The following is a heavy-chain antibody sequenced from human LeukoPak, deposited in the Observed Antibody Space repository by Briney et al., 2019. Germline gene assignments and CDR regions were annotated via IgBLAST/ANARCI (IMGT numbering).Heavy chain of an antibody. CDR1: GGSLSSYY. CDR3: ARDGYYYDSSGYWRYDAFDI. CDR2: IYYSGST. V-gene: IGHV4-59*01. J-gene: IGHJ3*02. D-gene: IGHD3-22*01. Sequence: SETLSLTCTVSGGSLSSYYWSWIRQPPGKGLEWIGYIYYSGSTNYNPSLKSRVTISVDTSKNQFSLKLSSVTAADTAVYYCARDGYYYDSSGYWRYDAFDIWGQGTMVTVSS.